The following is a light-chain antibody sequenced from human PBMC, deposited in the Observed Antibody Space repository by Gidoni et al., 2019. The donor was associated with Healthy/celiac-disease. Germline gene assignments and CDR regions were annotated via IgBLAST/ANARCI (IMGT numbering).Light chain of an antibody. J-gene: IGKJ1*01. Sequence: DIQMTQSPSSLSASVGDRVTITCRASQSISSYLNWYQQKPGKAPKLLIYAASSLQSQVPSRFSGSGSGTDFTLTTSSLQPEDFATYYCQQSYSTSWTFGQXTKVEIK. CDR2: AAS. CDR1: QSISSY. CDR3: QQSYSTSWT. V-gene: IGKV1-39*01.